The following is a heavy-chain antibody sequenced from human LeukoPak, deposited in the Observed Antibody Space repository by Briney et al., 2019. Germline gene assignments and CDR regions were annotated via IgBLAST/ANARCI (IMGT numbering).Heavy chain of an antibody. CDR1: GFTVTTNY. D-gene: IGHD6-13*01. CDR3: ARGIAAAGTALFD. Sequence: GGSLRLSCAVSGFTVTTNYMSWVRQAPGKGLEWVSVMYSDGTTYSADSADSVKGRFTVSRDRSRNTFYLQIDSLRADDTAVYYCARGIAAAGTALFDWGQGTLLTVSS. J-gene: IGHJ4*02. CDR2: MYSDGTT. V-gene: IGHV3-53*01.